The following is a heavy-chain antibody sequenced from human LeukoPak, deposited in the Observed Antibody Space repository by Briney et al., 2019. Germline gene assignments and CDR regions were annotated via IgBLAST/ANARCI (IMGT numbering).Heavy chain of an antibody. CDR3: ARDPLRWRYFDY. Sequence: SETLSLTCTVSGGSISSYYWSWIRQPPGKGLEWIGSIYHSGSTYYNPSLKSRVTISVDTSKNQFSLKLSSVTAADTAVYYCARDPLRWRYFDYWGQGTLVTVSS. D-gene: IGHD4-23*01. V-gene: IGHV4-59*12. CDR1: GGSISSYY. CDR2: IYHSGST. J-gene: IGHJ4*02.